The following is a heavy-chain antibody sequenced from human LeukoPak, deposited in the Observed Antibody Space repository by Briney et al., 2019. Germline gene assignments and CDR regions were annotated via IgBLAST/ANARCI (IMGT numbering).Heavy chain of an antibody. J-gene: IGHJ4*02. CDR3: ARASTVGDSRRGVFFDY. V-gene: IGHV1-46*01. CDR1: GYTFTSYY. D-gene: IGHD4-23*01. Sequence: GASVKVSCKASGYTFTSYYMHWVRQAPGQGLEWMGIINPSGGSTSYAQKFQGRVTMTRDTSTSTVYMELSSLRSEDTAVYYCARASTVGDSRRGVFFDYWGQGTLVTVSS. CDR2: INPSGGST.